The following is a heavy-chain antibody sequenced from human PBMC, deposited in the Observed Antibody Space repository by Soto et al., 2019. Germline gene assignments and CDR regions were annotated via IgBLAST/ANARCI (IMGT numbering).Heavy chain of an antibody. CDR2: IYYSGST. D-gene: IGHD3-3*01. J-gene: IGHJ4*02. CDR3: ASLRITIFGVVIAFDY. CDR1: GGSTRSSYY. Sequence: PSETLSLTCTVSGGSTRSSYYWGWIRQPPGKGLEWIGSIYYSGSTYYNPSLKSRVTISVDTSKNQFSLKLSSVTAADTAVYYCASLRITIFGVVIAFDYWGQGTLVTVSS. V-gene: IGHV4-39*01.